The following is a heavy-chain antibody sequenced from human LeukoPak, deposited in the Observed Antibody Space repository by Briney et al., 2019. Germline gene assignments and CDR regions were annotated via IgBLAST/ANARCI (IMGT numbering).Heavy chain of an antibody. CDR2: VFYSGST. CDR1: GGSMSSYY. Sequence: SETLSLTCTVSGGSMSSYYWSWIRQPPGKGLEWIGYVFYSGSTKYNPSLKSRVTLSVDTSKNQFSLELGSVTAADTAVYYCARQPYMSGAYYFDYWGQGTLVTVSS. J-gene: IGHJ4*02. CDR3: ARQPYMSGAYYFDY. V-gene: IGHV4-59*08. D-gene: IGHD1-26*01.